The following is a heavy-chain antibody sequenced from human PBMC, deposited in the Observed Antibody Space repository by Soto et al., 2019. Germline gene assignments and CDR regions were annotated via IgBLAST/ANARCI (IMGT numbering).Heavy chain of an antibody. J-gene: IGHJ4*02. CDR2: IIPILGIA. Sequence: GASVKVSCKASGGTFSSYTISWVRQAPGQGLEWMGRIIPILGIANYAQKFQGRVAMTTDTSTSTAYMELRSLRSDDTAVYYCARDRGRWGKGTPVTVAS. V-gene: IGHV1-69*04. CDR3: ARDRGR. CDR1: GGTFSSYT. D-gene: IGHD3-10*01.